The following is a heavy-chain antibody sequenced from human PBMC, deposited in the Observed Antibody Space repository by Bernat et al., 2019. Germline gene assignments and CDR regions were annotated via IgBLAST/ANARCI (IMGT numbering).Heavy chain of an antibody. Sequence: EVQLVESGGGLVQPGGSLRLSCAASGFTFSSYAMSWVRQAPGKGLEWGAAISGRGGSTYYADSVKVRFTISRDNSKNTLYLQMNSLRAEDTAVYYCAKVPYGDPDLSWGQGTLVTVSS. J-gene: IGHJ5*02. CDR3: AKVPYGDPDLS. CDR2: ISGRGGST. CDR1: GFTFSSYA. V-gene: IGHV3-23*04. D-gene: IGHD4-17*01.